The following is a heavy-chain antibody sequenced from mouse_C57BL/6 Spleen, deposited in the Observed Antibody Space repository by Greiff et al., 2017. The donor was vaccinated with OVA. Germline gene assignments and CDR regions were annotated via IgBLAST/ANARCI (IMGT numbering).Heavy chain of an antibody. CDR3: VSQFPVVEAMDY. Sequence: GGGLVQPKGSLKLSCAASGFSFNTYAMNWVRQAPGKGLEWVARIRSKSNNYATYYADSVKERLTIPRDDSESMLYLQMNNLKTEDTAMYCCVSQFPVVEAMDYWGQGTSVTVSS. CDR1: GFSFNTYA. J-gene: IGHJ4*01. V-gene: IGHV10-1*01. D-gene: IGHD1-1*01. CDR2: IRSKSNNYAT.